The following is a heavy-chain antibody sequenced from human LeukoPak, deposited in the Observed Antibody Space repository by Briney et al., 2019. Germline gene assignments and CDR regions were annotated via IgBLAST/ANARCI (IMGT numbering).Heavy chain of an antibody. Sequence: SETLSLTCTVSGGSISSGGYYWSWIRQHPGKGLEWIGYIYYSGSTYYNPSLKSRVTISVDTSKNQFSLKLSSVTAADTAVYYCVRVVIGMSVYFDYWGQGTLVTVSS. D-gene: IGHD3-22*01. J-gene: IGHJ4*02. CDR3: VRVVIGMSVYFDY. CDR2: IYYSGST. V-gene: IGHV4-31*03. CDR1: GGSISSGGYY.